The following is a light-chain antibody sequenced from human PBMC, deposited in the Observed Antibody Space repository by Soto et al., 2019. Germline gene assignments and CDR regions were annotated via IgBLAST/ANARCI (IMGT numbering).Light chain of an antibody. J-gene: IGKJ5*01. CDR2: GAS. CDR3: QQYNNWPPSII. CDR1: ESVSSN. Sequence: VMRQSPDTLSVAPGERGTLSCRARESVSSNVAWYQQRPVQAPRLLIYGASTRATDTPVRFRGSGSGTEFTLTISSLQSEDLGVYYCQQYNNWPPSIIFGQGTRLEI. V-gene: IGKV3-15*01.